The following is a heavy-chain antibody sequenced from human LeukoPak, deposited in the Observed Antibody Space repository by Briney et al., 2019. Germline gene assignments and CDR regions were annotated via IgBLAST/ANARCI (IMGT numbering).Heavy chain of an antibody. J-gene: IGHJ4*02. CDR2: LSSDGNDK. CDR3: TTKVIRGNSGDDYDD. D-gene: IGHD5-12*01. Sequence: PGGSLRLSCAASGFTFSSYWMHWVRQAPGKGLDWVPLLSSDGNDKLYGDSVKGRFTISRDDSKSTLYLQMNSLRAEDTAVYYCTTKVIRGNSGDDYDDWGQGTLVTVSS. V-gene: IGHV3-30*03. CDR1: GFTFSSYW.